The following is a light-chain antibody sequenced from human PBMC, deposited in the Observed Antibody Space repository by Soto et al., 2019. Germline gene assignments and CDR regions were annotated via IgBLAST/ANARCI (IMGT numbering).Light chain of an antibody. CDR1: SSDIGVYNY. Sequence: QSALTQPASVSGSPGQSITISCTGTSSDIGVYNYVSWYQQHPGKAPKLMIYDVSNRPSGVSNRFSGSKSGNTASLTISGLQAVDEADYYCSSYTTTSTVVFGAGTKVTVL. CDR3: SSYTTTSTVV. V-gene: IGLV2-14*01. J-gene: IGLJ2*01. CDR2: DVS.